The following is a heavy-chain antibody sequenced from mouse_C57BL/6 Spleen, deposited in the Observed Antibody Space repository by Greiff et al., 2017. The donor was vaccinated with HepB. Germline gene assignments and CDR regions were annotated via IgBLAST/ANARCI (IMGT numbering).Heavy chain of an antibody. J-gene: IGHJ3*01. Sequence: VNVVESGAELVRPGASVTLSCKASGYTFTDYEMHWVKQTPVHGLEWIGAIDPETGGTAYNQKFKGKAILTADKSSSTAYMELRSLTSEDSAVYYCTRYDYDVFAYWGQGTLVTVSA. CDR2: IDPETGGT. CDR1: GYTFTDYE. V-gene: IGHV1-15*01. D-gene: IGHD2-4*01. CDR3: TRYDYDVFAY.